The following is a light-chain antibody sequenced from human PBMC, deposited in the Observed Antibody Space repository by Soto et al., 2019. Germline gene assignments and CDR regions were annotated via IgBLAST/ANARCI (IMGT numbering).Light chain of an antibody. V-gene: IGLV1-44*01. CDR2: NNN. CDR3: AAWDDSLTGFNF. J-gene: IGLJ1*01. Sequence: QSVLSQPPSASGTPGQRVAISCSGSSSNIGRNTVNWYQQLPGTAPKLLIYNNNQRPSGVPDRFSGSKSGTSAPLAISGLQSEDEADYYCAAWDDSLTGFNFFGTGTHFTXL. CDR1: SSNIGRNT.